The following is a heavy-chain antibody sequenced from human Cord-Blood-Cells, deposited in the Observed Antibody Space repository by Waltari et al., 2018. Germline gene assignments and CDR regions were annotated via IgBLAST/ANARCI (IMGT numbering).Heavy chain of an antibody. V-gene: IGHV4-4*02. D-gene: IGHD4-17*01. CDR3: ASIRDYGDFDY. Sequence: QIQLQPSVPGLLTPSETLSPTSAVSGGSISNSHWCSWVRQHPGTGLEWIVEIYHSGSTNYNPSLKSRVTISVDKSKNQFSLKLSSVTAADTAVYYCASIRDYGDFDYWGQGTLVTVSS. CDR1: GGSISNSHW. J-gene: IGHJ4*02. CDR2: IYHSGST.